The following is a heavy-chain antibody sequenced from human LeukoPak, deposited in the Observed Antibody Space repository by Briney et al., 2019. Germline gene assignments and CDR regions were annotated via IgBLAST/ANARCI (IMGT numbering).Heavy chain of an antibody. CDR3: ARDRYDKNFDY. V-gene: IGHV6-1*01. Sequence: SQTLSLTFAISGDSVSTNSGAWNWLRQSPSRGLEWLGRTYFRSKWYTDYSLSVKSRISTIPDTSNNQFSLQLNSVSPEDTAVYYCARDRYDKNFDYWGQGTLVTVSS. CDR2: TYFRSKWYT. CDR1: GDSVSTNSGA. D-gene: IGHD3-22*01. J-gene: IGHJ4*02.